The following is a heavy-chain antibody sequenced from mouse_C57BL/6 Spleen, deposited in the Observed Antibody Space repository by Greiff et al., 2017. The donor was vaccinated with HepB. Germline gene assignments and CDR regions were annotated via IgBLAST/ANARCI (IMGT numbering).Heavy chain of an antibody. J-gene: IGHJ2*01. CDR1: GFNIKDDY. CDR2: IDTENGDT. D-gene: IGHD6-1*01. Sequence: EVQLQQSGAELVRPGASVKLSCTASGFNIKDDYVHWVKQRPEPGLQWIGWIDTENGDTEYASKFQGKATITTDTSSNTVYLQLSSLTSDDTAVYYWPTLRHWGQGSTLTVSS. V-gene: IGHV14-4*01. CDR3: PTLRH.